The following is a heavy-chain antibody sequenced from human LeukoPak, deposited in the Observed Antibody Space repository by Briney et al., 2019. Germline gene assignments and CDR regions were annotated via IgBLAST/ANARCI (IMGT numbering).Heavy chain of an antibody. CDR2: ISGSGGST. J-gene: IGHJ5*02. CDR1: GFTFSSYA. D-gene: IGHD6-6*01. CDR3: ARDGPYSSSATHPP. Sequence: GGSLRLSCAASGFTFSSYAMSWVRQAPGKGLEWVSAISGSGGSTSYADSVKGRFTISRDNAKSSLYLQMDSLRAEDTAVYYCARDGPYSSSATHPPWGQGTLVTVSS. V-gene: IGHV3-23*01.